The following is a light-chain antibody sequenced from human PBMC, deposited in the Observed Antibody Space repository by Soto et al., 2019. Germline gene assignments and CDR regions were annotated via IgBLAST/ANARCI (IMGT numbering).Light chain of an antibody. Sequence: AIQLTQSPSSLSASVGDRVTITCRASQGIRSALVWYQQKPGKAPKLLIYDASSLESGVPSRFSGSGSGTDFTLSISSLQTEDFVNYSGQTYINTLRTLGEVTKVAIK. J-gene: IGKJ4*02. V-gene: IGKV1D-13*01. CDR1: QGIRSA. CDR2: DAS. CDR3: QTYINTLRT.